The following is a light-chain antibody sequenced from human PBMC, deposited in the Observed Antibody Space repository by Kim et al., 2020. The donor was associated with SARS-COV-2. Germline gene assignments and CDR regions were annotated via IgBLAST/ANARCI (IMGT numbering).Light chain of an antibody. CDR1: SSDVGAYNY. J-gene: IGLJ3*02. CDR2: DVS. Sequence: QLVLTQPASVSGSPGQSITISCTGSSSDVGAYNYVSWYQHHPGKAPKLIIFDVSNRPSGVSNRFSGSKSDNTASLTISGLQAEDEADYYCSSYTSTSILWVFGGGTKVTVL. CDR3: SSYTSTSILWV. V-gene: IGLV2-14*03.